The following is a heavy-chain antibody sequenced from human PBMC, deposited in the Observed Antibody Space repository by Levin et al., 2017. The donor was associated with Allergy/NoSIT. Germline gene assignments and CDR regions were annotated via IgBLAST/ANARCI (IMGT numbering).Heavy chain of an antibody. V-gene: IGHV3-23*01. CDR1: GFTFSSYA. Sequence: GGSLRLSCAASGFTFSSYAMSWVRQAPGKGLEWVSAISGSGGSTYYADSVKGRFTISRDNSKHTLYLQMNSLRAEDTAVYYCAKDHGVLRYFDWLLSSCDYWGQGTLVTVSA. CDR2: ISGSGGST. J-gene: IGHJ4*02. D-gene: IGHD3-9*01. CDR3: AKDHGVLRYFDWLLSSCDY.